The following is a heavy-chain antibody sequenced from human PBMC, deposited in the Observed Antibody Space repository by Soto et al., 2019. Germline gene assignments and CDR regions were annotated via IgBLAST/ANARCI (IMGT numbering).Heavy chain of an antibody. CDR1: GFTFSEPY. D-gene: IGHD3-16*01. CDR3: VRIMTNSYPEY. J-gene: IGHJ4*02. V-gene: IGHV3-72*01. Sequence: PGRSLRLSCAVSGFTFSEPYMDWVRQAPGRGLEWVGRIGNKPNSYTTQYAASVEDRFTITRDDSEHSLYLQMNSLKAEDTAVPYCVRIMTNSYPEYWGQGTLVTVSS. CDR2: IGNKPNSYTT.